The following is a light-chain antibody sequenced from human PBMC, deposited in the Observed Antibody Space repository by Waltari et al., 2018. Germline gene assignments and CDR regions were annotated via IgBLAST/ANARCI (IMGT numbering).Light chain of an antibody. CDR2: RDK. CDR1: NIGSKN. J-gene: IGLJ2*01. Sequence: SYELTQPLSVSVALGQTATITCGGRNIGSKNVNWYQQKPGQAPVLVTYRDKKLPFGIPVLCSGSNSENTATLTISSAQVGDDSDFYCQLWDSNTAIFGGGTKLTVL. V-gene: IGLV3-9*01. CDR3: QLWDSNTAI.